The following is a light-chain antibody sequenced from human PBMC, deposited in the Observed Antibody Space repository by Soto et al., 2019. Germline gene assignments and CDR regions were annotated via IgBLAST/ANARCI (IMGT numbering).Light chain of an antibody. J-gene: IGLJ3*02. CDR1: SSDVGGYNY. V-gene: IGLV2-8*01. CDR3: SSYAGSNNLGV. Sequence: QSVLTQPPSASGSPGQSVTISCTGTSSDVGGYNYVSWYQQHPGKAPKLMIYEVSKRPSGVPDRFSGSKSGNTASLTVSGLQPEDEADYYCSSYAGSNNLGVFGGGNKLTVL. CDR2: EVS.